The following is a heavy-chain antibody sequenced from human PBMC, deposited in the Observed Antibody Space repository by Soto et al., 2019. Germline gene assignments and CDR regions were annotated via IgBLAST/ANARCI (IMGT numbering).Heavy chain of an antibody. J-gene: IGHJ4*02. V-gene: IGHV1-2*02. CDR2: INPNSGDT. D-gene: IGHD4-17*01. CDR1: GYTFTAYF. Sequence: ASVKVSCKASGYTFTAYFIHWVRQAPGQGLEWMGWINPNSGDTNYAQKFQGRVTMTRDTSFSTAYMEVGSLRSDDTAFYYCARDEYGGNSGILVDYWGQGTLVTVS. CDR3: ARDEYGGNSGILVDY.